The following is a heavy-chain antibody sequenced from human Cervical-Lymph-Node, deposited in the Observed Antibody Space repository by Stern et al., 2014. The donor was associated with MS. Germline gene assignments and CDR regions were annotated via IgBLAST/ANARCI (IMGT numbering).Heavy chain of an antibody. J-gene: IGHJ5*01. CDR2: IWRDGSNE. CDR1: GFTFSDYG. Sequence: QVQLVESGGCVVQPGTSLRLSCAASGFTFSDYGMQWVRQAPGKGLEWVAVIWRDGSNENSADSVKGRFTISRDNSKNTLYLQMNSLRAEDTAVYYCARRYGGWFDSWGQGTQVTVSS. CDR3: ARRYGGWFDS. V-gene: IGHV3-33*01. D-gene: IGHD4-17*01.